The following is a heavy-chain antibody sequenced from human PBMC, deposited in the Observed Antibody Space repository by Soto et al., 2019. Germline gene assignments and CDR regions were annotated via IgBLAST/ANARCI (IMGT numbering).Heavy chain of an antibody. J-gene: IGHJ6*03. CDR1: GGSISSSSYY. Sequence: SETLSLTCTVSGGSISSSSYYWGWIRQPPGKGLEWIGSIYYSGSTYYNPSLKSRVTISVDTSKNQFSLKLSSVTAADTAVYYRARHALLRYFDWLSPWYMDVWGKGTTVTVSS. D-gene: IGHD3-9*01. CDR2: IYYSGST. V-gene: IGHV4-39*01. CDR3: ARHALLRYFDWLSPWYMDV.